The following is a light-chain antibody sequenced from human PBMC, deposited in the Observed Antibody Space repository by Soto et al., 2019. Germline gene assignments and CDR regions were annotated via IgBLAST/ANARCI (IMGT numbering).Light chain of an antibody. CDR3: ISYAGSSIWV. V-gene: IGLV2-8*01. J-gene: IGLJ3*02. CDR1: SSDVGAYNF. CDR2: EVS. Sequence: QSALTQPPSASGSPGQSATISCTGTSSDVGAYNFVSWYQQHPGKAPKLMIYEVSKRPSGVPDRFSGSKSGNTASLTVSGLQAGDEADYYCISYAGSSIWVFGGGTKLTVL.